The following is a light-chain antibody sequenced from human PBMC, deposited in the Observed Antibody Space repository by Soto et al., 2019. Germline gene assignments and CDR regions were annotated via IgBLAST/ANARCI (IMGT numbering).Light chain of an antibody. CDR2: GAS. CDR3: QQYGSTPRT. V-gene: IGKV3-20*01. CDR1: QSVSSSN. J-gene: IGKJ1*01. Sequence: EIVLTQSPGTLSLSPGERATLSCRASQSVSSSNLAWYQQKPGQAPRLLIYGASSRATGIPDRFSGNGSGTDFTLTISRLESEDFAVYYCQQYGSTPRTFGQGTKVEIK.